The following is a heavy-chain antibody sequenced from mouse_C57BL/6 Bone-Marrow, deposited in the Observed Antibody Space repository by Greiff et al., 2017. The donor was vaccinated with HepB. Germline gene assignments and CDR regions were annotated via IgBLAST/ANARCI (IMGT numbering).Heavy chain of an antibody. CDR3: ARLRWLLLDY. CDR2: INPNNGGT. CDR1: GYTFTDYY. Sequence: VQLQQSGPELVKPGASVKISCKASGYTFTDYYMNWVKQSHGKSLEWIGDINPNNGGTSYNQKFKGKATLTVDKSSSTAYMELRSLTSEDSAVYYCARLRWLLLDYWGQGTTLTVSS. D-gene: IGHD2-3*01. J-gene: IGHJ2*01. V-gene: IGHV1-26*01.